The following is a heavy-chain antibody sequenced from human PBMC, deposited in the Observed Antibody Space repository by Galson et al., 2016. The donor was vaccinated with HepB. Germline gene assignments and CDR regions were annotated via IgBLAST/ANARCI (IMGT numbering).Heavy chain of an antibody. Sequence: CAISGDSVSSNSAVWNWIRQSPSRDLEWLGRTYYGSNWLSDYAASVRSRITVNADTPKNQFSLHLNSVTPDDTAVYYCARAGRRQVGTGDWFDSWGQGILVTVSS. CDR1: GDSVSSNSAV. CDR2: TYYGSNWLS. J-gene: IGHJ5*01. CDR3: ARAGRRQVGTGDWFDS. D-gene: IGHD1-1*01. V-gene: IGHV6-1*01.